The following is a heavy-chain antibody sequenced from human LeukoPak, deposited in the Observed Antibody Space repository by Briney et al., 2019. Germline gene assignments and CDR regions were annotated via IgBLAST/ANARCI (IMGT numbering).Heavy chain of an antibody. V-gene: IGHV4-59*01. Sequence: PSETLSLTCTVSGGSISSYYWSWIRQPPGKGLEWIGYIYYSGSTNYNPSLKSRVTISVDTSKNQFSLKLSSVTAADTAVYYCARAYDSSGPQDYWGQGTLVTVSS. J-gene: IGHJ4*02. CDR1: GGSISSYY. CDR2: IYYSGST. CDR3: ARAYDSSGPQDY. D-gene: IGHD3-22*01.